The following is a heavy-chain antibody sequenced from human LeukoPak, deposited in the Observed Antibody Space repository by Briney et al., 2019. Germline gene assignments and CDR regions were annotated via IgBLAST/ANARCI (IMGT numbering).Heavy chain of an antibody. CDR1: GGSISSYY. CDR2: IYYSGST. J-gene: IGHJ4*02. V-gene: IGHV4-59*01. Sequence: SETLPLTCTVSGGSISSYYWSWIRQPPGKGLEWIGYIYYSGSTNYNPSLKSRVTISVDTSKNQFSLKLSSVTAADTAVYYCARSTGDYWGQGTLVTVSS. CDR3: ARSTGDY.